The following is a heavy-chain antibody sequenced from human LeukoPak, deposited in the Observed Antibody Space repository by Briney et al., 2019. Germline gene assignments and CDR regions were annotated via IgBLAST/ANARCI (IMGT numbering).Heavy chain of an antibody. CDR2: ISRTSNYI. CDR3: VTKASVSGVKRY. V-gene: IGHV3-21*01. Sequence: KAGGSLRLSCAASGLPFESYSMTWVRQAPGKGLEWVSTISRTSNYIYTADSLKGRFTTSRDNAEKSLFLQMTNAKDDDTAVYYCVTKASVSGVKRYWGQGTLVTVSS. CDR1: GLPFESYS. J-gene: IGHJ4*02. D-gene: IGHD3-10*01.